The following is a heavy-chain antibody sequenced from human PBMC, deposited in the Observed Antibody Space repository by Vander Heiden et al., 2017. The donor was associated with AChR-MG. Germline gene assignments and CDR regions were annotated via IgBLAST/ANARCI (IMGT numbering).Heavy chain of an antibody. V-gene: IGHV1-8*02. CDR1: GYTFTDFD. CDR3: ARAERGRTCSFCGFDI. D-gene: IGHD1-26*01. Sequence: QAQLVQSGSEVRKPGASVRVSCSASGYTFTDFDINWVRQAPGQGLEWMGWTNPSSGNAAFAERFQGRVTSSSRSSTGTAYLELTTLTSGDTALYFCARAERGRTCSFCGFDIWGQGTMVTFS. J-gene: IGHJ3*02. CDR2: TNPSSGNA.